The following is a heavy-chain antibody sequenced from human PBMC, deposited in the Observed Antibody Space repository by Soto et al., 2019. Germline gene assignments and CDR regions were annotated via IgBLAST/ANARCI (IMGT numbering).Heavy chain of an antibody. V-gene: IGHV1-69*12. CDR3: ASPVGPTGNYFHGMDV. Sequence: QVQLVQSGAEVKKPGSSVKVSCKASGGTFSSYAISWVRQAPGQGLEWMGGSIPIFGTANYAQKFQGRVTMTADEXTXXAYMELRSLRSEDTAVYYWASPVGPTGNYFHGMDVWGEGATVTVST. D-gene: IGHD1-26*01. J-gene: IGHJ6*04. CDR2: SIPIFGTA. CDR1: GGTFSSYA.